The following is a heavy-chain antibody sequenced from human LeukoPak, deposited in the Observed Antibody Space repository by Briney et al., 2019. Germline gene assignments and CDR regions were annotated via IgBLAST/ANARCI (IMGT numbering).Heavy chain of an antibody. J-gene: IGHJ4*02. Sequence: SETLSLTCAVYGGSFSGYYWSWIRQPPGKGLEWIGEINHSGSTNYNPSLKSRVTISVDTSKNQFSLELSSVTAADTAVYYCARGILDYYDSSGYFDYWGQGTLVTVSS. CDR1: GGSFSGYY. CDR3: ARGILDYYDSSGYFDY. V-gene: IGHV4-34*01. CDR2: INHSGST. D-gene: IGHD3-22*01.